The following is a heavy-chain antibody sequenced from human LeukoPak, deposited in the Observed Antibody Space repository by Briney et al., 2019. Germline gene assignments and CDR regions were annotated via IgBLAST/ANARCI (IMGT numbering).Heavy chain of an antibody. CDR3: ARGGSSYYYYYMDV. CDR1: GGSISGYY. V-gene: IGHV4-59*01. J-gene: IGHJ6*03. Sequence: SETLSLTCTVSGGSISGYYWSWIRKPPGKGLEWIGYIYYSGSTNYNPSLKSRVTISVDTSKNQFSLKLSSVTAADTAVYYCARGGSSYYYYYMDVWGKGTTVTVSS. D-gene: IGHD3-16*01. CDR2: IYYSGST.